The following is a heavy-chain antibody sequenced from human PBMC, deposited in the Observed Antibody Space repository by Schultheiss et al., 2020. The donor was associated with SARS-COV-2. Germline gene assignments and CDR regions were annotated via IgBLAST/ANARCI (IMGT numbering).Heavy chain of an antibody. D-gene: IGHD3-22*01. Sequence: SETLSLTCTVSGGSISSGGYYWSWIRQHPGKGLEWIGYIYYSGSTYYNPSLKSRVTISVDTSKNQFSLKLNSVTAADTAVYYCARVDPPFYYDSSGYYYSAFDIWGQGTMVTVSS. J-gene: IGHJ3*02. CDR2: IYYSGST. CDR3: ARVDPPFYYDSSGYYYSAFDI. CDR1: GGSISSGGYY. V-gene: IGHV4-31*03.